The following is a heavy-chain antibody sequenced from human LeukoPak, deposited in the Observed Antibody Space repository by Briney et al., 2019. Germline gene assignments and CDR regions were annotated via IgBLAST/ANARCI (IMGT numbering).Heavy chain of an antibody. Sequence: ASVKVSCKASGYTFTSYDINWVRQATGQGLGWMGWMNPNSGNTGYAQKFQGRVTITRNTSISTAYMELSSLRSEDTAVYYCARQSHDYGDYGGGAWGQGTLVTVSS. CDR2: MNPNSGNT. CDR1: GYTFTSYD. V-gene: IGHV1-8*03. J-gene: IGHJ5*02. CDR3: ARQSHDYGDYGGGA. D-gene: IGHD4-17*01.